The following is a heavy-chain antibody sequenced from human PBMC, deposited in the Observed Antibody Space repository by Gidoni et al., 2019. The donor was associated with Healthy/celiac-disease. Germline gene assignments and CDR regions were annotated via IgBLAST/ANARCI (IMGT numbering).Heavy chain of an antibody. Sequence: QVQLQESGPGLVKPSETLSLTCPVPGGSISSYYRTWIRPPPGKGLEWIGYIYYSGSTNYNPSLKSRVTISVDTSKNQFSLKLSSVTAADTAVYYCARDRGAYYYGSGSYYGRDYYYYYGMDVWGQGTTVTVSS. CDR2: IYYSGST. D-gene: IGHD3-10*01. CDR3: ARDRGAYYYGSGSYYGRDYYYYYGMDV. J-gene: IGHJ6*02. CDR1: GGSISSYY. V-gene: IGHV4-59*01.